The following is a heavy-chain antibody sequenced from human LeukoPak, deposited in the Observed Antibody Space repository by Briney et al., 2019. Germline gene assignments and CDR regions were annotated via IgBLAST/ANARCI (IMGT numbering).Heavy chain of an antibody. J-gene: IGHJ5*02. CDR1: GVSISSYY. CDR3: ARDDSSGWFDP. CDR2: IYYSGST. V-gene: IGHV4-59*01. Sequence: SETLSLTCTVSGVSISSYYWSWIRQPPGKGLEWIGNIYYSGSTNYNPSLKSRVTISVDTSKNQFSLKLSSVTAADTAVYYCARDDSSGWFDPWGQGTLVTVSS. D-gene: IGHD6-19*01.